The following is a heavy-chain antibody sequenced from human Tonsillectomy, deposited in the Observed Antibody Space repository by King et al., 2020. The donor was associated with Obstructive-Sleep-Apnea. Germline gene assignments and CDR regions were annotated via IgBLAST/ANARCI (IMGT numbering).Heavy chain of an antibody. CDR2: IKSKTDGGTA. V-gene: IGHV3-15*01. D-gene: IGHD1-26*01. J-gene: IGHJ4*02. Sequence: VQLVESGGGLVKPGGSLRLSCAASGFTFSNAWMSWVRQAPGKGREWVGRIKSKTDGGTADYAAPVKGRFTISTDDSKNTLYLQMNSLKTEDTAVYYCTTRPPGGATTFDYWGQGTLVTVSS. CDR1: GFTFSNAW. CDR3: TTRPPGGATTFDY.